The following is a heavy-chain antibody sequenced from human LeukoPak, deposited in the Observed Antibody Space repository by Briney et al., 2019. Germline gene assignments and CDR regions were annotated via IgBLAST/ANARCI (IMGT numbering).Heavy chain of an antibody. V-gene: IGHV4-39*01. CDR2: IYYSGST. Sequence: SETLSLTCTVSGGSISSSSYYWGWIRQPPGKGLEWIGSIYYSGSTYYNPSLKSRVTISVDTSKNQFSLKLSSVTAADTAVYYCARHEVIVVVVAAFDYWGQGTLVTVSS. CDR3: ARHEVIVVVVAAFDY. CDR1: GGSISSSSYY. J-gene: IGHJ4*02. D-gene: IGHD2-15*01.